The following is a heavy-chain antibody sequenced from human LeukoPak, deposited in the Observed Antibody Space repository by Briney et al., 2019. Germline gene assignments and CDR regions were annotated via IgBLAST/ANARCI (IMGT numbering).Heavy chain of an antibody. J-gene: IGHJ4*02. CDR3: AKGWGALDY. D-gene: IGHD1-26*01. CDR2: ITSGGGST. V-gene: IGHV3-23*01. Sequence: GGSLRLSCTASGFTFSTYAMSWVRQPPGKGLEWVSLITSGGGSTYYADSVKGRFTISRDNPTDTLSLQMNSLRVEDTAVYYCAKGWGALDYWGQGTLVTVSS. CDR1: GFTFSTYA.